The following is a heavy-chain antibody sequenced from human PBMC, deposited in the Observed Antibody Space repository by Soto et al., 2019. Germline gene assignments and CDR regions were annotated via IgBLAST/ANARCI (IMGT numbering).Heavy chain of an antibody. Sequence: PGGSLRLSCAASGFTFSSYSMNWVRQALGKGLEWVSYISSSSSTIYYADSVKGRFTISRDNAKNSLYLQMNSLRDEDTAVYYCARASGYYDSSGYHDYWGQGTLVTVSS. V-gene: IGHV3-48*02. CDR2: ISSSSSTI. CDR1: GFTFSSYS. D-gene: IGHD3-22*01. J-gene: IGHJ4*02. CDR3: ARASGYYDSSGYHDY.